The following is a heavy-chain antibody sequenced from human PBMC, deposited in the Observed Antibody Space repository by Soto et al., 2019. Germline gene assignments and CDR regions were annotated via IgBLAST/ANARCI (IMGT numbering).Heavy chain of an antibody. CDR1: GFTFRSYG. CDR2: ISYDGSNK. Sequence: QVQLVESGGGVVQPGRSLRLSCAASGFTFRSYGMHWVRQAPGKGLEWVAVISYDGSNKYYADSVKGRFTISRDNSKNTLLLEKDRLEAEDTAGYYWAKGRGWLAAGYDFDYWGQGTLVTVSS. V-gene: IGHV3-30*18. CDR3: AKGRGWLAAGYDFDY. D-gene: IGHD6-13*01. J-gene: IGHJ4*02.